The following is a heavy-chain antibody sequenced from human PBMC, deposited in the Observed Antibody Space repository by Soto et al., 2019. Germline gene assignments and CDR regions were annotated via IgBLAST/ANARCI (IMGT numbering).Heavy chain of an antibody. J-gene: IGHJ6*02. CDR3: ARDTMVRGVITLLYYYYGMDV. CDR2: ISSSSYI. V-gene: IGHV3-21*01. D-gene: IGHD3-10*01. CDR1: GFTFSSYS. Sequence: TGGSLSLSCAASGFTFSSYSMNWVRQAPGKGLEWVSSISSSSYIYYADSVKGRFTISRDNAKNSLYLQMNSLRAEDTAVYYCARDTMVRGVITLLYYYYGMDVWGQGTTVTVSS.